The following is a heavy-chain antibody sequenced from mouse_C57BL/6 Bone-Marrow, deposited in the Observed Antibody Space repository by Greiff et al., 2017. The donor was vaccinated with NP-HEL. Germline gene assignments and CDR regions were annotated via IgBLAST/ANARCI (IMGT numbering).Heavy chain of an antibody. V-gene: IGHV15-2*01. CDR2: ILPSIGRT. CDR1: DSEVFPIAY. D-gene: IGHD1-1*01. Sequence: QVQLQQSGSELRSPGSSVKLSCKDFDSEVFPIAYMSWVRQKPGHGFEWIGGILPSIGRTIYGEKFEDKATLDADTLSNTAYLELNSLTSEDSAIYYCARDRLLLRYWYFDVWGTGTTVTVSS. J-gene: IGHJ1*03. CDR3: ARDRLLLRYWYFDV.